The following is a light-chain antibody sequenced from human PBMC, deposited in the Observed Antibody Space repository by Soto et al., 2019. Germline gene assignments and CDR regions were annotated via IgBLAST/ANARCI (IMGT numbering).Light chain of an antibody. CDR3: QQYGSSPRT. CDR2: GAS. V-gene: IGKV3-20*01. CDR1: QSVMSRY. Sequence: EIVLTQSPGTLSLSPGEGATLSCMASQSVMSRYIAWYQQKPGQPPRLLIYGASSRATGIPDRSSGSGSGTDFTLTISRLEPEDFAVYYCQQYGSSPRTFGQGTKVDIK. J-gene: IGKJ1*01.